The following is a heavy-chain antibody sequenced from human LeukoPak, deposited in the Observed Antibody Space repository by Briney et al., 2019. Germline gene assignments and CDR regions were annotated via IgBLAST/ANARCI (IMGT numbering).Heavy chain of an antibody. V-gene: IGHV3-48*01. CDR1: GFTFNTYT. CDR2: ISGSSGII. J-gene: IGHJ4*02. CDR3: ARNPVRNAYYRDSTRY. D-gene: IGHD3-16*01. Sequence: GGSLRLSCAASGFTFNTYTMNWVRQAPGKGLEWVSYISGSSGIIDYADSVRGRFTISRDNAKNSLYLQMNSLRAEDTALYYCARNPVRNAYYRDSTRYWGQGTLVTVSS.